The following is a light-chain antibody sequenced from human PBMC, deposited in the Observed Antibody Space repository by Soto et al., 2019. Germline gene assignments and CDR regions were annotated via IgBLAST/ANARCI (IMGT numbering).Light chain of an antibody. Sequence: QSVLTQPPSASGSPGQSVTISCTGTSSDLGGYNYVSWYQQHPGKAPKLIIYEVNKRPSGVPDRFSGSKSGNTASLTVSGLQAEDEADYHCSSYAGSTNLGVFGTGT. V-gene: IGLV2-8*01. CDR3: SSYAGSTNLGV. CDR1: SSDLGGYNY. CDR2: EVN. J-gene: IGLJ1*01.